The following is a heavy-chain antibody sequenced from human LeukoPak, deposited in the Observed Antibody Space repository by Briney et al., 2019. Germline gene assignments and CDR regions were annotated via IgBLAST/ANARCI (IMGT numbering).Heavy chain of an antibody. J-gene: IGHJ5*02. CDR1: GYTFSSYG. V-gene: IGHV1-18*01. CDR2: ISVYNGHT. D-gene: IGHD5-24*01. Sequence: ASVKVSCKASGYTFSSYGISWVRQAPGQGLEWMGWISVYNGHTNYAQKLQGRVTMTTDTSTSTAYMELRSLRSEDTAVYYCARDNSVRDEAWWFNPWGQGTLVTVPS. CDR3: ARDNSVRDEAWWFNP.